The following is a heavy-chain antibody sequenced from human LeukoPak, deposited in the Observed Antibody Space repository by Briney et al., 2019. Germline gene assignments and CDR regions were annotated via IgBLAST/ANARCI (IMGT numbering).Heavy chain of an antibody. D-gene: IGHD3-22*01. V-gene: IGHV3-48*04. CDR1: GFTFSIYG. J-gene: IGHJ4*02. Sequence: GGSLRLSCAASGFTFSIYGMPWVRQAPGKGLEWVSYISSSGSTIYYADSVKGRFTISRDNAKNSLYLQMNSLRAEDTAVYYCARDGEEYYYDSSPFDYWGQGTLVTVSS. CDR3: ARDGEEYYYDSSPFDY. CDR2: ISSSGSTI.